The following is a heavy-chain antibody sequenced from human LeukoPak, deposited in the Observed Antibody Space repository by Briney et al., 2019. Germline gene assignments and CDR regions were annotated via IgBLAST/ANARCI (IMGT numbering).Heavy chain of an antibody. J-gene: IGHJ4*02. CDR2: ISGSGGST. Sequence: GGSLRLSCAASGFTFSSYAMSWVRQAPGKGLEWVSAISGSGGSTYYADSVKGRFTISRDNSKNTLYLQVNSLRAEDTAIYYCARDLGSYSSGWYMGFDYWGQGTLVTVSS. D-gene: IGHD6-19*01. CDR1: GFTFSSYA. V-gene: IGHV3-23*01. CDR3: ARDLGSYSSGWYMGFDY.